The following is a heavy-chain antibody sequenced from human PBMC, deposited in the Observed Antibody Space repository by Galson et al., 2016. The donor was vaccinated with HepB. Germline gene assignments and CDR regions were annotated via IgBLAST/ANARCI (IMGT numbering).Heavy chain of an antibody. CDR3: ARVLLGSGSYWCLDV. V-gene: IGHV3-48*02. CDR2: ISSNSGTT. CDR1: GFTFSSYT. Sequence: SLRLSCAASGFTFSSYTMNWVRQAPGKGLEWVSYISSNSGTTYYADSVKGRFTVSRDNAKSSLYLQMNSLRDEDTAVYFCARVLLGSGSYWCLDVWGQGTTVTVSS. J-gene: IGHJ6*02. D-gene: IGHD3-10*01.